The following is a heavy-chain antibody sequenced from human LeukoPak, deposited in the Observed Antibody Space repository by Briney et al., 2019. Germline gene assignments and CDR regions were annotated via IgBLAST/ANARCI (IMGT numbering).Heavy chain of an antibody. CDR1: GASFSDSY. Sequence: PSETLSLTCAVYGASFSDSYWSWIRQSPEKGPEWIGAINNSGSTSYNPSLNSRVIMSVDRSKNQFSLRLTSVTAADTAVYYCARGRYGPRLGNWGQGTLVTVFS. CDR2: INNSGST. CDR3: ARGRYGPRLGN. D-gene: IGHD3-16*01. V-gene: IGHV4-34*01. J-gene: IGHJ4*02.